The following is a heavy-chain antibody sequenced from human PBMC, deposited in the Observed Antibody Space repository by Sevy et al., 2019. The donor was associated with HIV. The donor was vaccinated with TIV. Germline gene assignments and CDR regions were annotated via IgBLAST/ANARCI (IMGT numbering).Heavy chain of an antibody. J-gene: IGHJ4*02. CDR2: IYSSGRT. Sequence: GGSLRLSCAASGFSVSSNYMSWVRQAPGKGLEWVSLIYSSGRTYYGDSVKGRFTISRDDSKNTLYLQMNSVRAEDTALYYCTRDHSGGYPFDYWGQGSLVTVSS. D-gene: IGHD3-22*01. CDR3: TRDHSGGYPFDY. CDR1: GFSVSSNY. V-gene: IGHV3-53*01.